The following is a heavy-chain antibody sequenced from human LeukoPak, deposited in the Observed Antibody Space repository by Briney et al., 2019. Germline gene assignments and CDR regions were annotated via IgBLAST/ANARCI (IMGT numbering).Heavy chain of an antibody. CDR3: AREGWSTVTPARGWFDP. Sequence: PGGSLRLSCAASGFTFSSYWMSWVRQAPGKGLEWVANIKQDASEKYYVDSVKGRFTISRDNAKNSLYLQMSSLRAEDTAVYYCAREGWSTVTPARGWFDPWGQGTLVTVSS. J-gene: IGHJ5*02. V-gene: IGHV3-7*01. D-gene: IGHD4-17*01. CDR2: IKQDASEK. CDR1: GFTFSSYW.